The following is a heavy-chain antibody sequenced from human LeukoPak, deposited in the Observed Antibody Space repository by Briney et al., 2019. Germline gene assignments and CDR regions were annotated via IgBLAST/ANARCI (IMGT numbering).Heavy chain of an antibody. Sequence: KPGGSLRLSCAASGFTFSSYAMHWVRQAPGKGLEWVAVIWYDGSNKLYADSVKGRFTISRDNSKNTLYLQMNSLRAEDTAVYYCVRDSRSATNLEYWGQGTLVTVSS. V-gene: IGHV3-33*08. CDR2: IWYDGSNK. CDR3: VRDSRSATNLEY. D-gene: IGHD1-26*01. J-gene: IGHJ4*02. CDR1: GFTFSSYA.